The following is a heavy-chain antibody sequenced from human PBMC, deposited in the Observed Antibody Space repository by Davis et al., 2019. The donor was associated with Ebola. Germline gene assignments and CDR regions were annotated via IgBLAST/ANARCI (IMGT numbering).Heavy chain of an antibody. Sequence: PGGSLRLSCAASGFTFSSYGMHWVRQAPGKGLEWVAVIWYDGSNKYYADSVKGRFTISRDNSKNTLYLQMNSLRAEDTAVYYCARGEKRRSGWYVAHYWGQGTLVTVSS. D-gene: IGHD6-19*01. CDR2: IWYDGSNK. CDR3: ARGEKRRSGWYVAHY. CDR1: GFTFSSYG. V-gene: IGHV3-33*01. J-gene: IGHJ4*02.